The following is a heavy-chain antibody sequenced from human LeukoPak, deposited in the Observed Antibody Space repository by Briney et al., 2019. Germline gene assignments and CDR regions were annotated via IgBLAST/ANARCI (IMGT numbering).Heavy chain of an antibody. CDR3: ARRQGGSGLYYMDV. CDR1: GYTFTTYG. J-gene: IGHJ6*03. Sequence: GASVKVSCKASGYTFTTYGISWVRQAPGQGLEWMGWISAYNGNTNYAQKLQGRVTMTTDTSTSTAYMELRSLRSDDTAVYYCARRQGGSGLYYMDVWGKGTTVTVSS. D-gene: IGHD3-10*01. V-gene: IGHV1-18*01. CDR2: ISAYNGNT.